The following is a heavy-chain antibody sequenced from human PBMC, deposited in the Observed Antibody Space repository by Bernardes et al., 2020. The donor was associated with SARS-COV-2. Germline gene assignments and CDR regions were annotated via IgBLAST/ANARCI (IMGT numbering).Heavy chain of an antibody. V-gene: IGHV3-43*01. Sequence: GGSLRLSCAASGFIFDDSTLHWVRQAPGQGLEWVSLSSWGGAATYYADSVRGRFTISRDSSTHSLYLQMNSLRTEDTALYYCAGGGAGSGEFDFWGQGTLVTVSS. CDR3: AGGGAGSGEFDF. CDR2: SSWGGAAT. J-gene: IGHJ4*02. D-gene: IGHD1-26*01. CDR1: GFIFDDST.